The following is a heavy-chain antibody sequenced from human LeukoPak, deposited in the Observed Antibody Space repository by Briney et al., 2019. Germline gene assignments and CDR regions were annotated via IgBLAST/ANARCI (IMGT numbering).Heavy chain of an antibody. V-gene: IGHV4-59*02. D-gene: IGHD1-1*01. Sequence: PSETLSLTCTISGGSVSDYYWSWIRQSPGKGLEWIGYIYHTGSTNYNPSLKSRVTISVDTSKNQFSLKLSSVTAADTAVYYCARLEPRCPHPWCWFDPWGQGTLVTVSS. CDR2: IYHTGST. CDR3: ARLEPRCPHPWCWFDP. J-gene: IGHJ5*02. CDR1: GGSVSDYY.